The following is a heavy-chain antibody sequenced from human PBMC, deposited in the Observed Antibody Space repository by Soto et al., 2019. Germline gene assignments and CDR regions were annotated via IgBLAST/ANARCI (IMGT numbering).Heavy chain of an antibody. V-gene: IGHV3-74*01. J-gene: IGHJ4*02. CDR1: GFTFSRHY. CDR2: IVSDGSDT. Sequence: GGSLRLSCAASGFTFSRHYMHWVRQAPGKGLVWVSRIVSDGSDTSYADSVKGRFTISRDNAKNTLYLQMDSLRAEDTAVYYWVRDGDARGDYWGQGTLVTVSS. CDR3: VRDGDARGDY. D-gene: IGHD3-10*01.